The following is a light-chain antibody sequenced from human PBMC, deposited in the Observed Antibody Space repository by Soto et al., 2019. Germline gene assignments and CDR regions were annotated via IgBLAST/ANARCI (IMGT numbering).Light chain of an antibody. V-gene: IGLV2-23*02. CDR3: CSYAGSSTYV. J-gene: IGLJ1*01. CDR2: EVS. CDR1: SSDVGSYNL. Sequence: QSVLTQPASVSGSPGQSITISCTGTSSDVGSYNLVSWYQQHPGKAPKLMIYEVSKRPSGVSYRFSGSKSGNTASLTISGLQAEDEADYYCCSYAGSSTYVFGTGTKATVL.